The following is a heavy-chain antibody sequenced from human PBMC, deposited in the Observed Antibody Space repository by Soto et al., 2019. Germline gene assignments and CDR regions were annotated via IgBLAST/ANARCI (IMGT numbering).Heavy chain of an antibody. J-gene: IGHJ4*02. D-gene: IGHD6-19*01. CDR3: AREGRGIAVAGSKCFDD. CDR2: ISSSSSYI. CDR1: GFTFSSYS. Sequence: GGSLXLSCAASGFTFSSYSMNWVRQAPGKGLEWVSSISSSSSYIYYADSVKGRFTISRDNAKNSLYLQMNSLRAEDTAVYYCAREGRGIAVAGSKCFDDWGQGTLVSVS. V-gene: IGHV3-21*01.